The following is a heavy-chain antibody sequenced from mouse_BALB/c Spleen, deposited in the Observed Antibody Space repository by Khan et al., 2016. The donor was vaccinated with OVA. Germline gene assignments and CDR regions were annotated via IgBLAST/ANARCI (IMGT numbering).Heavy chain of an antibody. Sequence: QVQLQQSGAELARPGASVKMSCKASGYTFTSYTIHWIKKRPGQGLEWIGYINPSNDYTNYNQKFKDKATLTTEKSSTTAYLRLSSLTSDDSAVXNCVRDGAYHRNDGWFAYWGQGTLVTVSA. CDR1: GYTFTSYT. CDR2: INPSNDYT. D-gene: IGHD2-14*01. CDR3: VRDGAYHRNDGWFAY. J-gene: IGHJ3*01. V-gene: IGHV1-4*01.